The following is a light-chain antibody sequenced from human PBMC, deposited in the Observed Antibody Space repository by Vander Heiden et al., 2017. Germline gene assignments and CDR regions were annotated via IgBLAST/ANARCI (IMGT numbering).Light chain of an antibody. V-gene: IGKV3-15*01. CDR1: QSVSRD. J-gene: IGKJ1*01. Sequence: EVVMTQSPATLPVSPGERATISCRASQSVSRDLAWYQQKPAQAPRLLIYDASARATGVPTRFIGAGSGTEFTLTITSLQSEDFAVYYCQQYSTRPRTFGQGTKVEIK. CDR3: QQYSTRPRT. CDR2: DAS.